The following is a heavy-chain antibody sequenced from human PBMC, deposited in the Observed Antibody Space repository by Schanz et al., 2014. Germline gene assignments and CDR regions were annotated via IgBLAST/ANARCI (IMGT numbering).Heavy chain of an antibody. Sequence: EVQLVESGGGLVQSGGSLRLSCAAPGLTFRTSNLKWVRQAPGKGLEWVSGISWKSRNIDYADSVRGRFTISRDNARNSLYLQVNSLRAEDTAVYYCARGHYGLDVWGPGTSVTVSS. CDR1: GLTFRTSN. J-gene: IGHJ6*02. CDR2: ISWKSRNI. D-gene: IGHD3-10*01. V-gene: IGHV3-48*04. CDR3: ARGHYGLDV.